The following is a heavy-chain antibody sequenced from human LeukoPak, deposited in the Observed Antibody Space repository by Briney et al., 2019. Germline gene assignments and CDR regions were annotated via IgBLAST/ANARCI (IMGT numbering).Heavy chain of an antibody. J-gene: IGHJ4*02. D-gene: IGHD6-13*01. CDR3: AKGRKLIAAAGMAGDY. Sequence: GGSLRLSCAASGFTFSSYGMHWVRQAPGKGLEWVAVISYDGSNKYYADSVKGRFTTSRDNSKNTLYLQMNSLRAEDTAVYYCAKGRKLIAAAGMAGDYWGQGTLVTVSS. CDR2: ISYDGSNK. CDR1: GFTFSSYG. V-gene: IGHV3-30*18.